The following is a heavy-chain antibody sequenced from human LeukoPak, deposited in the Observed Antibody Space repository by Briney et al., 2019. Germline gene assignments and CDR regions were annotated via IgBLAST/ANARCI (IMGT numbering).Heavy chain of an antibody. V-gene: IGHV1-69*02. Sequence: AASVKVSCKGSGATFSSYTFSWVRQAPGQGLEWMGRIIPILGIANYEQKFHGRVTITADKSTSTAYMELSSLRSEDTAVYYCARVDYDISLWGQGTLVTVSS. D-gene: IGHD3-9*01. CDR1: GATFSSYT. J-gene: IGHJ4*02. CDR2: IIPILGIA. CDR3: ARVDYDISL.